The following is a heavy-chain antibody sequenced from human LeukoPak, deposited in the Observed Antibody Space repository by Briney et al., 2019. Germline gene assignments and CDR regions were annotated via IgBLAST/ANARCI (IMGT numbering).Heavy chain of an antibody. CDR2: INPNSGGT. D-gene: IGHD3-22*01. CDR1: GYIFTSYG. J-gene: IGHJ4*02. CDR3: ARDQGYDSSGYYYYQFDY. V-gene: IGHV1-2*02. Sequence: ASVKVSCKPSGYIFTSYGISWVRQAPGQGLEWMGWINPNSGGTNYAQKFQGRVTMTRDTSISTAYMELSRLRSEDTAVYYCARDQGYDSSGYYYYQFDYWGQGTLVTVSS.